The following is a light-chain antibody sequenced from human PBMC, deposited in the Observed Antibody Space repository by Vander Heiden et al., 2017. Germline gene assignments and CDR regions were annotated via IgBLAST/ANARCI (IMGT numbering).Light chain of an antibody. Sequence: DIQMTQSPSSLSASVGDRVTITCQASQVISNYLNWYQQKPGKAPKLLIYDASNLETGVPSRFSGSGSGTDFTFTISSLQPEDIATYYCQQYGNLLTFGGGTKVEIK. V-gene: IGKV1-33*01. CDR2: DAS. J-gene: IGKJ4*01. CDR3: QQYGNLLT. CDR1: QVISNY.